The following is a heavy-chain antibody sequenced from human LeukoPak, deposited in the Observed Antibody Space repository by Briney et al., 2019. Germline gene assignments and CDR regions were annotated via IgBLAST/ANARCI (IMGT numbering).Heavy chain of an antibody. D-gene: IGHD2-8*01. J-gene: IGHJ4*02. Sequence: ASVKVSCKVSGYTLTELSMHWVRQAPGKGLEWMGGFDPEDGETIYAQKFQGRVTMTEDTSTDTAYMELSSLRSEDTAVYYCATARYCTNGVCYTDNHFDYWGQGTLATVSS. CDR1: GYTLTELS. CDR2: FDPEDGET. CDR3: ATARYCTNGVCYTDNHFDY. V-gene: IGHV1-24*01.